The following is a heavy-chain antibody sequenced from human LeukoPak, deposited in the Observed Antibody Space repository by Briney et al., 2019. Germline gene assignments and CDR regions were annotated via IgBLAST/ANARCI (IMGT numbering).Heavy chain of an antibody. CDR1: GGSINSYS. Sequence: PSETLSLTCTVSGGSINSYSWSWIRQPPGKGLEWIGYIFYSGSTNYNPSLKSRVTISEDTSRNRISLKRRSVTAADTAVYYCATFTVVTQYWGQGTLVTVSS. CDR3: ATFTVVTQY. D-gene: IGHD4-23*01. V-gene: IGHV4-59*01. CDR2: IFYSGST. J-gene: IGHJ4*02.